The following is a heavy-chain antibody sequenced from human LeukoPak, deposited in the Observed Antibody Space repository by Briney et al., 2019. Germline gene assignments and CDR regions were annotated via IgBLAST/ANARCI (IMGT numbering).Heavy chain of an antibody. CDR1: GGSISSSSYY. Sequence: SETLSLTCTVSGGSISSSSYYWGWIRQPPGKGLEWIGSIYYSGSTYYNPSLKSRVIISVDTSKNQFSLKLSSVTAADTAVYYCARDSALIYYDSSGYEYWGQGTLVTVSS. CDR3: ARDSALIYYDSSGYEY. CDR2: IYYSGST. J-gene: IGHJ4*02. V-gene: IGHV4-39*07. D-gene: IGHD3-22*01.